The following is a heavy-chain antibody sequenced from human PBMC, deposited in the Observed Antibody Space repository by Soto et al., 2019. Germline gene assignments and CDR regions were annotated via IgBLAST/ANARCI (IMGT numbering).Heavy chain of an antibody. CDR3: ARVNGYGSSPRCFVVRSGTMDV. V-gene: IGHV1-18*01. J-gene: IGHJ6*02. CDR1: GYTFRSYG. Sequence: QVQLVQSGAEVKKPGASVKVSCKASGYTFRSYGISWVREAPGRGLEWMGWISAYNGNTNYAQKLQGRVTMTTDTSTSTAYLERSSLRSDETAVYYSARVNGYGSSPRCFVVRSGTMDVWGQGTTVTVSS. CDR2: ISAYNGNT. D-gene: IGHD2-2*01.